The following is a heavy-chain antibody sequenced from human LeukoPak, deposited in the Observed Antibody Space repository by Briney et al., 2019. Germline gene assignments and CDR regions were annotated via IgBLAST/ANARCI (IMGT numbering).Heavy chain of an antibody. Sequence: KPSETLSLTCAVYGGSFSGYYWSWIRQPPGKGLEWIGEINHSGSTNYNPSLKSRVTISVDTSKNQFSLKLSSVTAADTAVYYCARATFYFDYWGQGTLVTVSS. CDR3: ARATFYFDY. V-gene: IGHV4-34*01. CDR2: INHSGST. J-gene: IGHJ4*02. CDR1: GGSFSGYY.